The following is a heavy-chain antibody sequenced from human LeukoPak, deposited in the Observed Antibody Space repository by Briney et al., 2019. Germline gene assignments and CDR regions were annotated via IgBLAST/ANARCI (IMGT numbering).Heavy chain of an antibody. D-gene: IGHD3-9*01. CDR3: ASHILTGDFDY. V-gene: IGHV1-46*01. CDR1: GYTFTSYY. CDR2: INPSGGST. J-gene: IGHJ4*02. Sequence: ASVKVSCKASGYTFTSYYMHWVRQAPGQGLEWMGIINPSGGSTSYAQKFQGRVTMTRDTSTSTVYMELSSLRPEDTAVYYCASHILTGDFDYWGQGTLVTVSS.